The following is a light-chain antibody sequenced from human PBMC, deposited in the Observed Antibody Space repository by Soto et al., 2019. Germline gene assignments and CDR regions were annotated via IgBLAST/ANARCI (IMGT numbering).Light chain of an antibody. CDR3: QQLRMYPST. V-gene: IGKV1-39*01. J-gene: IGKJ4*01. CDR2: STS. Sequence: DIQMTQSPPSLSASVGDRVSISCRASQSISRFLNWYQQKPGKAPKLLIFSTSDLQDGVPSRFSGSGSGTDFALTITSLQAEDFATYYCQQLRMYPSTFGGGTKVDIK. CDR1: QSISRF.